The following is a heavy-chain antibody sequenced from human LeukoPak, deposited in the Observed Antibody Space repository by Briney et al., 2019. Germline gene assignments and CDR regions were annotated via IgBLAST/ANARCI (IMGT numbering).Heavy chain of an antibody. D-gene: IGHD5-18*01. V-gene: IGHV4-39*07. J-gene: IGHJ4*02. CDR3: ARASRIRLYYFDY. Sequence: SETLSLTCTVSGGSISSYYWDWIRQPPGKGLEWIGSIYYSGSTYYNPSLKSRVTISVDTSKNQFSLKLSSVTAADTAVYYCARASRIRLYYFDYWGQGTLVTVSS. CDR1: GGSISSYY. CDR2: IYYSGST.